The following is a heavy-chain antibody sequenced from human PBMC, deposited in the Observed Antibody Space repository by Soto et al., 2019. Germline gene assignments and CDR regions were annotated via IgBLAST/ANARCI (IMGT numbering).Heavy chain of an antibody. J-gene: IGHJ4*02. V-gene: IGHV4-31*03. CDR2: IYYSGST. D-gene: IGHD3-22*01. Sequence: SETLSLTCTVSGGSISSGGYYWSWIRQHPGKGLEWIGYIYYSGSTYYNPSLKSRVTISVDTSKNQFSLKLSSVTAADTAVYYCARGEYYYDSSGPHFDYWGQGTLVTVSS. CDR3: ARGEYYYDSSGPHFDY. CDR1: GGSISSGGYY.